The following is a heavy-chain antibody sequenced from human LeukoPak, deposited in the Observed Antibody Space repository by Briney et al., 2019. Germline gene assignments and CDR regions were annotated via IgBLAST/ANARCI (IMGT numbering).Heavy chain of an antibody. Sequence: SSQTLSLTCTVSGGSISSGDYYWSWIRQPPGKGLEGIGYIYYSGSTYYNPSLKSRVTISVDTSKNQFSLKLSSVTAAGTAVYYCARDPAHVRGVPFDYWGQGTLVTVSS. J-gene: IGHJ4*02. CDR3: ARDPAHVRGVPFDY. V-gene: IGHV4-30-4*01. CDR2: IYYSGST. D-gene: IGHD3-10*02. CDR1: GGSISSGDYY.